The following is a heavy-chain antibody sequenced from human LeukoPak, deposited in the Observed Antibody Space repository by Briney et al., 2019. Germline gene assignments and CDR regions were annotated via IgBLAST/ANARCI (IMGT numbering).Heavy chain of an antibody. D-gene: IGHD3-22*01. Sequence: GGSLRLSCAASGFTFSSYSMNWVRQAPGKGLEWVSYISSSTSTIYYADSVKGRFTISRDNAKNSLYLQMNSLRAEDTAVYYCATDRSGYYYGFDYWGQGTLVTVSS. J-gene: IGHJ4*02. CDR3: ATDRSGYYYGFDY. CDR1: GFTFSSYS. CDR2: ISSSTSTI. V-gene: IGHV3-48*01.